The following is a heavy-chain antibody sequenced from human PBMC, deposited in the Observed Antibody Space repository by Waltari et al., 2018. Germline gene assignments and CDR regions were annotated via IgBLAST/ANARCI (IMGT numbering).Heavy chain of an antibody. J-gene: IGHJ4*02. Sequence: EVQLVESGGGLVQPGGSLRLSCAASGFTFSSYAMSWVRQAPGKGLEWVSASSGRGGSTYYADSVKGRFTISRDNSKNTLYLQMNSLRAEDTAVYYCAKALGYYGSAFDYWGQGTLVTVSS. CDR2: SSGRGGST. CDR1: GFTFSSYA. D-gene: IGHD3-10*01. CDR3: AKALGYYGSAFDY. V-gene: IGHV3-23*04.